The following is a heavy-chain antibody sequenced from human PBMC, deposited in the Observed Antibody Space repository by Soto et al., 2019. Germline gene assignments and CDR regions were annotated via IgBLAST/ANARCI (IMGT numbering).Heavy chain of an antibody. CDR3: ARESEDLTSNFDY. CDR2: ISSTTNYI. V-gene: IGHV3-21*06. J-gene: IGHJ4*02. CDR1: GFTFTRYS. Sequence: GGSLRLSCAASGFTFTRYSINWVRQAPGKGLEWVSSISSTTNYIYYGDSMKGRFTISRDNAKNSLYLEMNSLRAEDTAVYYCARESEDLTSNFDYWGQGTLVTVSS.